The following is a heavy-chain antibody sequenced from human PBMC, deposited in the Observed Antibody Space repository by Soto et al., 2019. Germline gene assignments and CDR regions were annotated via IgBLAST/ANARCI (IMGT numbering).Heavy chain of an antibody. V-gene: IGHV1-69*01. CDR3: ARDGPLGYCSGGSCYSGWFDP. D-gene: IGHD2-15*01. J-gene: IGHJ5*02. CDR2: IIPIFGTA. Sequence: QVQLVQSGAEVKKPGSSVKVSCKASGGTFSSYAISWVRQAPGQGLEWMGGIIPIFGTANYAQKFQGRVTITADESTSTAYMELVRLRSEETALYSCARDGPLGYCSGGSCYSGWFDPWGQGSLVTVSS. CDR1: GGTFSSYA.